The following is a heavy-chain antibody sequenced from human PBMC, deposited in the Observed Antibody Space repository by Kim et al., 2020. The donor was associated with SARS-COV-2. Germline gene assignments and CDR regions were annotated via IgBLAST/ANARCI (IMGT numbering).Heavy chain of an antibody. J-gene: IGHJ4*02. CDR3: ARAVYRGFNYYDSSGYDGDY. Sequence: SVKVSCKASGGTFSSYAISWVRQAPGQGLEWMGGIIPIFGTANYAQKFQGRVTITADESTSTAYMELSSLRSEDTAVYYCARAVYRGFNYYDSSGYDGDYWGQGTLVTVSS. V-gene: IGHV1-69*13. CDR1: GGTFSSYA. D-gene: IGHD3-22*01. CDR2: IIPIFGTA.